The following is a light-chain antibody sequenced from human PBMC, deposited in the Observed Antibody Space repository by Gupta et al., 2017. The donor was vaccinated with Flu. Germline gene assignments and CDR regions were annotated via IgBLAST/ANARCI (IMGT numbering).Light chain of an antibody. Sequence: EIVVTQAPLSSLVSLGQPASMSCRSSQSLVDSDGNTYLSWLHQRPGQPPRLLIHQISNRFSGVPDRFSGSGAGTNFTLKISRVEPEDVGVYYCMQALQWAFGQGTKVEI. CDR3: MQALQWA. CDR1: QSLVDSDGNTY. J-gene: IGKJ1*01. V-gene: IGKV2-24*01. CDR2: QIS.